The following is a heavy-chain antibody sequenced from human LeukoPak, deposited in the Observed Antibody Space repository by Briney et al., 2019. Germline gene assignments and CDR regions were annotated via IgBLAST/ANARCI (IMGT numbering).Heavy chain of an antibody. CDR2: INPNSGGT. CDR3: ARGDIVVVVAAIYSWFDP. CDR1: GYTFTSYY. Sequence: ASVKVSCKASGYTFTSYYMHWVRQAPGQGLEWMGWINPNSGGTNYAQKFQGRVTMSRDTSISTAYMELSRLRSDDTAVYYCARGDIVVVVAAIYSWFDPWGQGTLVTVSS. J-gene: IGHJ5*02. V-gene: IGHV1-2*02. D-gene: IGHD2-15*01.